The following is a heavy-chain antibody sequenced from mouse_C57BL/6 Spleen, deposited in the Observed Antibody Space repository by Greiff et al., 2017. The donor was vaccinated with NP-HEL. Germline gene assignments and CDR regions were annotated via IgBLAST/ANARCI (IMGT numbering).Heavy chain of an antibody. V-gene: IGHV1-80*01. Sequence: QVQLQESGAELVKPGASVKISCKASGYAFSSYWMNWVKQRPGKGLEWIGQIYPGDGDINYNGKFKGKATLTADKSSSTAYIQISSLTTEDSAVYVCARERAYYDGYSHGYFDVWVTGTTVTVSS. CDR1: GYAFSSYW. D-gene: IGHD2-3*01. CDR2: IYPGDGDI. J-gene: IGHJ1*03. CDR3: ARERAYYDGYSHGYFDV.